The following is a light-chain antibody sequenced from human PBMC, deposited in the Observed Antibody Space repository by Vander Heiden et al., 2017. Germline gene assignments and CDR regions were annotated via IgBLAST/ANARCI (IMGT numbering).Light chain of an antibody. Sequence: EIVLTQSPGTLSLSPGERATLSCRASQSVSSDYLAWYQQKPGQAPRLLMFGASRRATGIPERFSGSGYGTDFTLTISRLEPEDFAVYYCQQYGKSPPLTFGGGTKVEIK. CDR3: QQYGKSPPLT. V-gene: IGKV3-20*01. CDR1: QSVSSDY. CDR2: GAS. J-gene: IGKJ4*01.